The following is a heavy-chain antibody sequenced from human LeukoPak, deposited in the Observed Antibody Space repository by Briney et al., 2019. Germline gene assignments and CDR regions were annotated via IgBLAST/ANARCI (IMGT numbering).Heavy chain of an antibody. J-gene: IGHJ3*02. CDR1: GDSISSSHW. D-gene: IGHD3-10*01. CDR2: IYHSGST. V-gene: IGHV4-4*02. CDR3: ASGLYGSGRAWAFDI. Sequence: SETLSLTCAVSGDSISSSHWWSWVRQPPGKGLEWIGEIYHSGSTNYNPSLKSRVTTLVDKSRNQFSLKLSSVSAADTAVYYCASGLYGSGRAWAFDIWGQGTMVTVSS.